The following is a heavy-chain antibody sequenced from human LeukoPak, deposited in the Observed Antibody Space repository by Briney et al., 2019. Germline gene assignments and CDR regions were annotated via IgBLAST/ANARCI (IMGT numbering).Heavy chain of an antibody. CDR3: ARIQPGDGMDV. CDR2: IYHSGST. J-gene: IGHJ6*02. Sequence: SQTLSLTCADSGGSIRSGGYFWSWIRQPPGKGLEWIGYIYHSGSTYYNPSLKTRVTISVDRSKNQFSLKLSSGTAAHTAGYYCARIQPGDGMDVWGQGTTVTVSS. V-gene: IGHV4-30-2*01. D-gene: IGHD2-2*01. CDR1: GGSIRSGGYF.